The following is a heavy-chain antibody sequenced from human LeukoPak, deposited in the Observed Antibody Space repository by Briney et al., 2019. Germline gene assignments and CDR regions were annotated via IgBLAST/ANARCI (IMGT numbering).Heavy chain of an antibody. CDR3: ARVHCSSTSCYSVWGPHNWFDP. V-gene: IGHV1-69*04. CDR1: GGTFSSYA. J-gene: IGHJ5*02. CDR2: IIPIFGIA. Sequence: ASVKVSCKASGGTFSSYAISWVRQAPGQGLEWMGRIIPIFGIANYAQKFQGRVTIAADKSTSTAYMELSSLRSEDTAVYYCARVHCSSTSCYSVWGPHNWFDPWGQGTLVTVSS. D-gene: IGHD2-2*01.